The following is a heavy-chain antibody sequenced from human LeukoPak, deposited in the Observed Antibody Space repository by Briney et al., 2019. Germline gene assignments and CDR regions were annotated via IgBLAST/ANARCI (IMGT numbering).Heavy chain of an antibody. CDR1: GGSISSYY. CDR2: IYYSGST. Sequence: PSETLSLICTVSGGSISSYYWSWIRQPPGKGLEWIGYIYYSGSTYYNPSLKSRVTISVDTSKNQFSLKLSSVTAADTAVYYCARDPYSYGTNRDYWGQGTLVTVSS. V-gene: IGHV4-59*12. J-gene: IGHJ4*02. CDR3: ARDPYSYGTNRDY. D-gene: IGHD5-18*01.